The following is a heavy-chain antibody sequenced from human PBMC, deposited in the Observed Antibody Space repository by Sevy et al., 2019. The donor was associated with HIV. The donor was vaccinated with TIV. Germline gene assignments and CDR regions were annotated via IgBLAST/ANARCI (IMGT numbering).Heavy chain of an antibody. J-gene: IGHJ4*02. CDR1: GFTFSSYS. CDR3: ARDREWEPRAFDY. Sequence: GGSLRLSCAASGFTFSSYSMNWVRQAPGKGLEWVSYISSSSSTIYYADSVKGRFTISRDNAKNSLYLQMNSLGDEDTAVYYCARDREWEPRAFDYWGQGTLVTVST. V-gene: IGHV3-48*02. D-gene: IGHD1-26*01. CDR2: ISSSSSTI.